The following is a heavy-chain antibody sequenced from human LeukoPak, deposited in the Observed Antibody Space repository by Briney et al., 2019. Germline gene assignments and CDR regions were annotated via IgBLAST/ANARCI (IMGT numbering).Heavy chain of an antibody. D-gene: IGHD2-2*01. CDR3: AKTRGYCSSSSCYYLDY. J-gene: IGHJ4*02. CDR2: ISGSGGST. V-gene: IGHV3-23*01. Sequence: GGSLRLSCAASGFTFSSYAMSWVRHAPGKGLEWVSAISGSGGSTYYADSVKGRFTISRDNSKNTLYLQMNSLRAEDTAVYYCAKTRGYCSSSSCYYLDYWGQGTLVTVSS. CDR1: GFTFSSYA.